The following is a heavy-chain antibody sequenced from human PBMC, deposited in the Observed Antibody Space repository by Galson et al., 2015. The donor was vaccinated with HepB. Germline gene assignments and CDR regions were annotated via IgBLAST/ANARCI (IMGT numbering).Heavy chain of an antibody. CDR1: GFTVSSNY. D-gene: IGHD3-3*01. CDR2: IYTGGST. CDR3: ARGYYETRLDY. V-gene: IGHV3-66*01. J-gene: IGHJ4*02. Sequence: SLRLSCAASGFTVSSNYMSWVRQPPGKGLEWVSFIYTGGSTYYADSVKGRFIVSRDSSKNILYLQMNSLRADDTAVYFCARGYYETRLDYWGRGTLVTVSS.